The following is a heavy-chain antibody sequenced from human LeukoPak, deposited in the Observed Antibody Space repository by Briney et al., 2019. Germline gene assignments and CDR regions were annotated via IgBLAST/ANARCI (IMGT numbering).Heavy chain of an antibody. CDR2: IYSEGST. J-gene: IGHJ4*02. Sequence: PGGSLRLSCAASGFTVSSNYMSWVRQAPGKGLEWVSIIYSEGSTYYADSAMSGFTISSEDTKNTLYFLMNSMRVEDTAAYYYGRELHWGQGTLVTDSP. CDR1: GFTVSSNY. V-gene: IGHV3-66*01. CDR3: GRELH.